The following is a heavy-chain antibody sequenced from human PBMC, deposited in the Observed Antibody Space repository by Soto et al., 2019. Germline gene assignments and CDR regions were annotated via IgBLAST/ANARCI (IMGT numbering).Heavy chain of an antibody. Sequence: QVQLQESGPGLVKPSQTLSLTCTVSGGSISSGGYYWSWIRQHPGKGLEWIGYIYYSGSTYYNPSLKSRVTISVDTSKNQFSLKLSSVTAADTAVYYWARAKKGIAAAENWFDPWGQVTLVTVSS. CDR3: ARAKKGIAAAENWFDP. D-gene: IGHD6-13*01. J-gene: IGHJ5*02. CDR2: IYYSGST. V-gene: IGHV4-31*03. CDR1: GGSISSGGYY.